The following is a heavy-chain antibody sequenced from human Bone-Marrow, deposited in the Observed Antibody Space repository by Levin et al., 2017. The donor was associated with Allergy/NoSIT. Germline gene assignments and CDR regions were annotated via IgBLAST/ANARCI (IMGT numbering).Heavy chain of an antibody. CDR3: ATDMVGLHESEFDY. D-gene: IGHD4/OR15-4a*01. J-gene: IGHJ4*02. CDR1: GFTFTTSA. CDR2: VVVGSGNT. V-gene: IGHV1-58*01. Sequence: SVKVSCKASGFTFTTSAVQWVRQARGQGLEWIGWVVVGSGNTKYAQRFRERVTITRDRSTSTAYMELSSLRSEDTAVYYCATDMVGLHESEFDYWGQGTLVTVSS.